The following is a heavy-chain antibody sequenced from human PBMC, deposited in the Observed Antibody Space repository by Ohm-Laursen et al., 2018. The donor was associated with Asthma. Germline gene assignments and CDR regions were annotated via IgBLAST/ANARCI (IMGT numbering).Heavy chain of an antibody. V-gene: IGHV3-21*01. CDR2: ISTASTFI. D-gene: IGHD7-27*01. J-gene: IGHJ4*02. Sequence: SLRLSCAASGYTFSRYSIHWIRQAPGKGLEWVASISTASTFIYYADSVRGRFTTSRDNARNLVFLQMNSLRVEDTAVYYCATWGSENFWGQGTLVTVS. CDR1: GYTFSRYS. CDR3: ATWGSENF.